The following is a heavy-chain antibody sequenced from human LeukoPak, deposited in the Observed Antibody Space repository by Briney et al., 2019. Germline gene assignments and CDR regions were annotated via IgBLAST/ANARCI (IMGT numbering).Heavy chain of an antibody. J-gene: IGHJ4*02. V-gene: IGHV3-48*02. D-gene: IGHD5-12*01. CDR3: ARDWGYNFDY. CDR2: ISSSSSTI. CDR1: GFTFSSYS. Sequence: GGSLRLSCAASGFTFSSYSMNWVRQAPGKGLEWVSYISSSSSTIFYADSVKGRSTISRDNAKNSLCLQMNSLRDEDTAMYYCARDWGYNFDYWGQGTLVAVSS.